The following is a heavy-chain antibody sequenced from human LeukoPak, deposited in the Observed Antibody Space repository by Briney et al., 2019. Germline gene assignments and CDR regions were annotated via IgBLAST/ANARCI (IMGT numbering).Heavy chain of an antibody. J-gene: IGHJ4*02. V-gene: IGHV1-18*04. D-gene: IGHD5-18*01. CDR2: ISAYNGNT. CDR3: AKVDTAMVILEY. Sequence: GASVKVSCKASGYTFTGYYMHWVRQAPGQGLEWMGWISAYNGNTNYAQELQGRVTMTTDTSTSTVYMELRSLRSDDTAVYYCAKVDTAMVILEYWGQGTLVTVSS. CDR1: GYTFTGYY.